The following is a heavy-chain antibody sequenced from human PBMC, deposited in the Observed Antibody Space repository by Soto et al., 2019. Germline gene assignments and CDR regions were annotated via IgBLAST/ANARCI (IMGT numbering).Heavy chain of an antibody. CDR3: ARGGGYSYGNDY. V-gene: IGHV1-69*13. CDR2: IIPIFGTA. Sequence: ASVKVSCKASGGTFSSYAISWVRQAPGQGLEWMGGIIPIFGTANYAQKFQGRVTITADESTSTAYMELSSLRSEDTAVYYCARGGGYSYGNDYWGQGTLVTVSS. D-gene: IGHD5-18*01. J-gene: IGHJ4*02. CDR1: GGTFSSYA.